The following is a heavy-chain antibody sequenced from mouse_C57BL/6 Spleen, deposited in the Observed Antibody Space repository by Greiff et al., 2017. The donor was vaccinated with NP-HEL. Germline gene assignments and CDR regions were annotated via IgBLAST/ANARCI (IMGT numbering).Heavy chain of an antibody. CDR3: ARGMIYYGSSHWYFDV. J-gene: IGHJ1*03. CDR2: INPGSGGT. CDR1: GYAFTNYL. D-gene: IGHD1-1*01. V-gene: IGHV1-54*01. Sequence: QVQLKQSGAELVRPGTSVKVSCKASGYAFTNYLIEWVKQRPGQGLEWIGVINPGSGGTNYNEKFKGKATLTADKSSSTAYMQLSSLTSEDSAVYFCARGMIYYGSSHWYFDVWGTGTTVTVSS.